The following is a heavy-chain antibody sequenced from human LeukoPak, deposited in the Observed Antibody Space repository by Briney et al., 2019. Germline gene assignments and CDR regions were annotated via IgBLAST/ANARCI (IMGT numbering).Heavy chain of an antibody. Sequence: ASVKVSCKASGYTFASYHINWVRQATGQGLEWVGWMNPNNSDIGYAQKFQGRVTMTRNTSIGTAYMELSSLRSEDTAIYYCVRVPPGTTIYAYWGQGTLVTVSS. CDR3: VRVPPGTTIYAY. D-gene: IGHD1-14*01. V-gene: IGHV1-8*01. J-gene: IGHJ4*02. CDR2: MNPNNSDI. CDR1: GYTFASYH.